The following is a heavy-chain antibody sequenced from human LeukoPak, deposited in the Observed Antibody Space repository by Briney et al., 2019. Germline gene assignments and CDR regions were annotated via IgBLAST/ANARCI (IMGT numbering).Heavy chain of an antibody. CDR3: ASTITMVRGVSNAFDN. D-gene: IGHD3-10*01. V-gene: IGHV1-24*01. J-gene: IGHJ3*02. CDR2: FDPEDGET. CDR1: GYTLTELS. Sequence: ASVKVSCKVSGYTLTELSMHWVRQAPGKGLEWMGGFDPEDGETIYAQKFQGRVTMTEDTSTDTAYMELSSLRSEDTAVYYCASTITMVRGVSNAFDNWGQGTMVTVSS.